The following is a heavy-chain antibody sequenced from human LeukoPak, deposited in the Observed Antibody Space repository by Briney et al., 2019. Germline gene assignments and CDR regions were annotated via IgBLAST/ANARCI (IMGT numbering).Heavy chain of an antibody. J-gene: IGHJ4*02. V-gene: IGHV3-23*01. D-gene: IGHD3-3*01. Sequence: GGSLRLSCAASGFTFSSYGMSWVRKAPGRGLEWVSAISGSGGSTYYADSVKGRFTISRDNSKNTLFLQMNSLRAEDTAVYYCARDRNTDFWSGYYTNYFDYWGQGTLVTVSS. CDR2: ISGSGGST. CDR3: ARDRNTDFWSGYYTNYFDY. CDR1: GFTFSSYG.